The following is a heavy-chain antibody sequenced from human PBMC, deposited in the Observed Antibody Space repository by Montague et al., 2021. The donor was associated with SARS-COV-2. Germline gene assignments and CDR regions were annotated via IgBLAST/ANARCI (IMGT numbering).Heavy chain of an antibody. Sequence: YNPSLKSQVTISVDTSKNRFSLKLSSVPAADTAVYYCARESGSGSYLGYWGQGTLGNVFS. CDR3: ARESGSGSYLGY. D-gene: IGHD3-10*01. J-gene: IGHJ4*02. V-gene: IGHV4-39*01.